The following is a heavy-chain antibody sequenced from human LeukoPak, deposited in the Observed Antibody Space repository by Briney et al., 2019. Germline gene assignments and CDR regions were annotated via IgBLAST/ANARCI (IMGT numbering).Heavy chain of an antibody. CDR1: GFTFSDYY. CDR2: ISSSGSTI. CDR3: ARVGSYYEYYFDY. D-gene: IGHD1-26*01. J-gene: IGHJ4*02. V-gene: IGHV3-11*04. Sequence: KAGGSLRLSCAASGFTFSDYYMSWIRQAPGKGLEWVSYISSSGSTIYYADSVKGRFTISRDNAKNSLYLQMNSLRAEDTAVYYCARVGSYYEYYFDYWGQGTLVTVSS.